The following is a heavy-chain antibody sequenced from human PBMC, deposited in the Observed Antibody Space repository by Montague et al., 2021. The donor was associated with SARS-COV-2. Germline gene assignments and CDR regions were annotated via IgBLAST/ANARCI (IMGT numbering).Heavy chain of an antibody. J-gene: IGHJ5*02. Sequence: SETLSLTCTVSGGSISSYYWSWIRQPPGKGLEWIGYIYYSGSTNYNPSLKSRVTISVDTSKNQFSLKLSSVTAADTAVYYCARVEAGDCSGGSGYSSWFDPWGQGTLVTVSS. V-gene: IGHV4-59*08. CDR3: ARVEAGDCSGGSGYSSWFDP. D-gene: IGHD2-15*01. CDR2: IYYSGST. CDR1: GGSISSYY.